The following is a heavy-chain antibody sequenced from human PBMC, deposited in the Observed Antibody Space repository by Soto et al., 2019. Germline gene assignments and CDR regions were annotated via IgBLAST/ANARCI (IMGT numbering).Heavy chain of an antibody. CDR1: GGSISTGGHF. Sequence: QVQLQESGPGLVKASQTLSLTCTVSGGSISTGGHFWSWIRQHPGKGLEWIGYIYYSGTTHYNSSLKSRVIISVDKSKNQSSLNLSSVTAADTAVYYCARVVGGSRFDSWGQGTLVIVSS. J-gene: IGHJ4*02. CDR2: IYYSGTT. CDR3: ARVVGGSRFDS. D-gene: IGHD1-26*01. V-gene: IGHV4-31*03.